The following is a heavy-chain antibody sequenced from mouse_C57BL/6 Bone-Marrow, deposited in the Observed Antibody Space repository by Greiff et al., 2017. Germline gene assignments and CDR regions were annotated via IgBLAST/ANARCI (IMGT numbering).Heavy chain of an antibody. CDR3: ARSFITTVVGNWYFEV. V-gene: IGHV1-82*01. CDR1: GYAFSSSW. Sequence: QVQLQQSGPELVKPGASVKISCKASGYAFSSSWMNWVKQRPGKGLEWIGRIYPGDGDTNYNGKFKGKATLTADKSSSTAYMQLSSLTSEDSAVYFCARSFITTVVGNWYFEVWGTGTTGTVSS. CDR2: IYPGDGDT. J-gene: IGHJ1*03. D-gene: IGHD1-1*01.